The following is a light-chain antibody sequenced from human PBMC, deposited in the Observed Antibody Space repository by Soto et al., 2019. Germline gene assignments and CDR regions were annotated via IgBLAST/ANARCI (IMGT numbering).Light chain of an antibody. J-gene: IGKJ4*01. CDR2: AAS. CDR3: PHYKTHPLT. V-gene: IGKV1-16*01. CDR1: EDISTS. Sequence: DIQMTQSPSSLSASVGDRVTFTCRANEDISTSLAWFQQKPGKAPKSLIYAASSLQSGVLSRFSGSGSGTDFSLTISSPQPEDYPSYYCPHYKTHPLTFGGGTKVEIK.